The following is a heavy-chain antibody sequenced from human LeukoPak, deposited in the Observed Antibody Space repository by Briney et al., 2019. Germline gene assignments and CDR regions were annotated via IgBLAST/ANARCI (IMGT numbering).Heavy chain of an antibody. Sequence: PSETLSLTCTVSGGSISGYYWSWIRQPPGKGLEWIGLIQYNGNTNYNPSLKSRITISVDTSNNDFSLNVRSVTAADTAVYYCAGVLIDSSGWYHFDSWGQGTLVTVSS. J-gene: IGHJ4*02. CDR3: AGVLIDSSGWYHFDS. CDR1: GGSISGYY. V-gene: IGHV4-59*01. D-gene: IGHD6-19*01. CDR2: IQYNGNT.